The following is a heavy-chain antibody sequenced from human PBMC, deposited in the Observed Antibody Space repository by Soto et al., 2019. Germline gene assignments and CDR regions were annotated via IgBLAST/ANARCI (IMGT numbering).Heavy chain of an antibody. CDR1: GFTFSNAW. V-gene: IGHV3-15*01. Sequence: EVQVVESGGGLVTPGGSLRLSCTASGFTFSNAWMSWVRQAPGKGLEWVGRIKSKANGGTTDYAAPVKGRFTISRDDSRNTVSLQLNSLQTEDTAVYYCPTDPWELDQWGQGTLVTVSS. J-gene: IGHJ4*02. CDR3: PTDPWELDQ. D-gene: IGHD1-1*01. CDR2: IKSKANGGTT.